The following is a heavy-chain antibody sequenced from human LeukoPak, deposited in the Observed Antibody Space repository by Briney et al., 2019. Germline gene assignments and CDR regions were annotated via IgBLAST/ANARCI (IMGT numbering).Heavy chain of an antibody. CDR2: IRSEAYGGTT. V-gene: IGHV3-49*04. CDR3: AGHYWKVPSRVDGGEGY. D-gene: IGHD3-3*02. Sequence: GGSLRLSCTASGFTFGDYAMSWVRQAPGKGLEWVGFIRSEAYGGTTEYAASVKGRFTISRDDSKSIAYLQMNSLRAEDAAVYYCAGHYWKVPSRVDGGEGYWGQGTLVTVSS. CDR1: GFTFGDYA. J-gene: IGHJ4*02.